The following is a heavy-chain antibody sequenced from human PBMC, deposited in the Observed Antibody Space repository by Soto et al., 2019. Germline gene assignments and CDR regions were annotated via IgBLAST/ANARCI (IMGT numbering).Heavy chain of an antibody. CDR1: EGNFVSYA. V-gene: IGHV3-23*01. J-gene: IGHJ4*02. Sequence: GLSHRVRYAASEGNFVSYAMNWVRQAPGKGLEWVSVISGSGDSTYYADSVKGRFTISRDNSKNTLYLQMNSLRAEDTAVYYCAKRAYGSDFDYWGQGTLVTVSS. D-gene: IGHD3-10*01. CDR2: ISGSGDST. CDR3: AKRAYGSDFDY.